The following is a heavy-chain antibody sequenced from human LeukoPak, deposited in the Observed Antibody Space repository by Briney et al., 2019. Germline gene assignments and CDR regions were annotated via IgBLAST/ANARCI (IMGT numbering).Heavy chain of an antibody. CDR1: GDSISSYY. D-gene: IGHD6-6*01. CDR3: TRGSMAASNDAFDI. CDR2: IYYIGST. Sequence: SSETLSLTCSVSGDSISSYYWSWIRQPPGKGLEWVGHIYYIGSTNYKPSVNRQVIISTATSENQLALQLSSVTAADTAVYYCTRGSMAASNDAFDIWGQGTMVTVSS. V-gene: IGHV4-59*01. J-gene: IGHJ3*02.